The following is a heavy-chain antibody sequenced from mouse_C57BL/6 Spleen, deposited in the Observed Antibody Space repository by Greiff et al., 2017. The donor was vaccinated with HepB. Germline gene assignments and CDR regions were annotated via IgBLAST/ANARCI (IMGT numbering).Heavy chain of an antibody. V-gene: IGHV1-82*01. CDR3: GGSLYYGSSSAWFAY. CDR1: GYAFSSSW. Sequence: VKVVESGPELVQPGASVKISCKASGYAFSSSWMNWVKKRPGKGLEWIGRIYPGDGDTNYNGKFKGKATLTADKPSSTAYMQLSSLPSEDSAVYFCGGSLYYGSSSAWFAYWGQGTLVTVSA. D-gene: IGHD1-1*01. J-gene: IGHJ3*01. CDR2: IYPGDGDT.